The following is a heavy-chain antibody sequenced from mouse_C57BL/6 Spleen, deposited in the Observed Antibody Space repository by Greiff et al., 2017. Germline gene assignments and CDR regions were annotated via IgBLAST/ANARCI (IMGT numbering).Heavy chain of an antibody. CDR3: VRHDYDGSYYYAMDY. V-gene: IGHV10-1*01. D-gene: IGHD2-4*01. CDR1: GFSFNTYA. Sequence: EVQGVESGGGLVQPKGSLKLSCAASGFSFNTYAMNWVRQAPGKGLEWVARIRSKSNNYATYYADSVKDRFTISRDDSESMLYLQMNNLKTEDTAMYYCVRHDYDGSYYYAMDYWGQGTSVTVSS. J-gene: IGHJ4*01. CDR2: IRSKSNNYAT.